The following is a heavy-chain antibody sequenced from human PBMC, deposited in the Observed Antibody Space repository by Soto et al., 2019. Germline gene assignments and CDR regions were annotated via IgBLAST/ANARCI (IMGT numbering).Heavy chain of an antibody. V-gene: IGHV1-3*01. Sequence: ASVKVSCKASGYTFTSYAMHWVRQAPGQRLEWMGWINAGNGNTKYSQKFQGRVTITRDTSASTAYMERSSLRAEDTALYYCARGVYCGGDCYLYFDYWGQGTLVTVSS. CDR1: GYTFTSYA. CDR2: INAGNGNT. D-gene: IGHD2-21*02. CDR3: ARGVYCGGDCYLYFDY. J-gene: IGHJ4*02.